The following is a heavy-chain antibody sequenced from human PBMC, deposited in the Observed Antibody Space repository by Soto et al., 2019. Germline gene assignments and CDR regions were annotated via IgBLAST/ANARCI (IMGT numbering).Heavy chain of an antibody. J-gene: IGHJ4*02. CDR2: ISWDSGST. Sequence: PGGSLRLSCAASGFIFDDYAMHWVRQAPGKGLEWVSGISWDSGSTSYADSVKGRFTISRDNAKNTLYLQMNSLRAEDTAVYYCARVRPATVTDFDYWGQGTLVTVSS. V-gene: IGHV3-9*01. D-gene: IGHD4-17*01. CDR1: GFIFDDYA. CDR3: ARVRPATVTDFDY.